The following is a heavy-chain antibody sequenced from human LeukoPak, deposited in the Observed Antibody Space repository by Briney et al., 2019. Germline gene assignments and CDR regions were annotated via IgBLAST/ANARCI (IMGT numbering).Heavy chain of an antibody. CDR1: GPTFNRDW. CDR3: ARLILWKTSNAFDI. D-gene: IGHD1-1*01. Sequence: HPGGSLRLSCTNSGPTFNRDWMGWLRQAPGKGLEWLAHIKPDESRIFYADSVKGRFALSRDNAKNSVHLQMNSLRAEDTAVYFCARLILWKTSNAFDIWGQGTMVTVSS. J-gene: IGHJ3*02. CDR2: IKPDESRI. V-gene: IGHV3-7*03.